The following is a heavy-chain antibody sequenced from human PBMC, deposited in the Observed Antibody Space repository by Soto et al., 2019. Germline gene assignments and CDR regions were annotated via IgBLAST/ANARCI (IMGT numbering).Heavy chain of an antibody. D-gene: IGHD6-13*01. CDR2: MNPNSGNT. J-gene: IGHJ4*02. CDR3: ARGIAAAVDSFDY. V-gene: IGHV1-8*01. CDR1: GYTFTSYD. Sequence: ASVKVSCKASGYTFTSYDINWVRQATGQGLEWMGWMNPNSGNTGYAQKFQGRVTMARNTSISTAYMELSSLRSEDTAVYYCARGIAAAVDSFDYWGQGTLVTVSS.